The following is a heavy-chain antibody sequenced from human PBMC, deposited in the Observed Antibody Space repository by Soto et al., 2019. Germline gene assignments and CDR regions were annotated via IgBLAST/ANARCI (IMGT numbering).Heavy chain of an antibody. Sequence: GGSLRLSCAASGFTFSSYAMSWVRQAPGKGLEWVSAISGSGGSTYYADSVKGRFTISRDNSKNTLYLQMNSLRAEDTAVYYCAKSPNKYSSSNYFDYWGQGTLVTVSS. J-gene: IGHJ4*02. V-gene: IGHV3-23*01. D-gene: IGHD6-6*01. CDR2: ISGSGGST. CDR3: AKSPNKYSSSNYFDY. CDR1: GFTFSSYA.